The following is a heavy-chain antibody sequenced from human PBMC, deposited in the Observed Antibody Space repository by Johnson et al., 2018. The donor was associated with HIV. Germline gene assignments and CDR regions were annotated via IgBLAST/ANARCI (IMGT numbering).Heavy chain of an antibody. CDR1: GFSFSNAW. CDR3: AKGGSAVAVAFDI. Sequence: QVQLVESGGGLVKPGESLRLSCAASGFSFSNAWMNWVRQAPGKGLEWVAVISYDGSNKYYADSVKGRFTISRDNSKNTLSLQMNSLRAEDTAVYYCAKGGSAVAVAFDIWGQGTMVTVSS. V-gene: IGHV3-30*18. J-gene: IGHJ3*02. CDR2: ISYDGSNK. D-gene: IGHD6-19*01.